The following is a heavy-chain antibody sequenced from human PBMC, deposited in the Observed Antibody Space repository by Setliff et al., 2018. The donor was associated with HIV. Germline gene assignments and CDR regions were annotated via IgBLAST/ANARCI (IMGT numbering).Heavy chain of an antibody. CDR1: GFTFSSYG. CDR3: ARSTVGATFLHNDY. Sequence: LRLSCAASGFTFSSYGMHWVRQAPGKGLEWVAFIRYDGSNKNYTDSVKGRFTISRDNFKNTVYLQMNSLRAEDTAVYYCARSTVGATFLHNDYWGQGTLVTVSS. V-gene: IGHV3-30*02. CDR2: IRYDGSNK. J-gene: IGHJ4*02. D-gene: IGHD1-26*01.